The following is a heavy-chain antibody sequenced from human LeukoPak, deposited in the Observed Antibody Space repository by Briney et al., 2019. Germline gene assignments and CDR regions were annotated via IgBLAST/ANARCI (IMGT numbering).Heavy chain of an antibody. CDR1: GGSISSSSYY. Sequence: SETLSLTCTVSGGSISSSSYYWGWIRQPPGKGLEWIGSIYYSGSTYYNPSLKSRVTISVDTSKNQFSLELSSVTAADTAVYYCARQSYYSNPFDYWGQGTLVTVSS. CDR3: ARQSYYSNPFDY. J-gene: IGHJ4*02. CDR2: IYYSGST. V-gene: IGHV4-39*01. D-gene: IGHD4-11*01.